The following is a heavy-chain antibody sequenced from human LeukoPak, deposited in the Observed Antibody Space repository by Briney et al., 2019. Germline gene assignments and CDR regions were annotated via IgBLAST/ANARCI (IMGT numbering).Heavy chain of an antibody. CDR2: INPNSGGT. D-gene: IGHD5-24*01. Sequence: ASVKVPCKASGYTFTGYYMHWVRQAPGQGLEWMGWINPNSGGTYYAQKFQGRVTMTRDTSISTAYLELSRLRSDDTAVYYCASAFPVEMATIEDYWGQGTLVTVSS. J-gene: IGHJ4*02. CDR3: ASAFPVEMATIEDY. CDR1: GYTFTGYY. V-gene: IGHV1-2*02.